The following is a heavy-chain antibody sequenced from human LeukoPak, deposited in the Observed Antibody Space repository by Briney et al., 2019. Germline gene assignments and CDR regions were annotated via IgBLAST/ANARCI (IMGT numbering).Heavy chain of an antibody. Sequence: SETLSLTCAVYGGSFSSYYWSWIRQPPGKGLEWIGYIYYSGSTNYNPSLKSRVTISVDTSKNQFSLKLSSVIAADTAVYYCARVYCSGGSCPFDYWGQGTLVTVSS. CDR1: GGSFSSYY. J-gene: IGHJ4*02. D-gene: IGHD2-15*01. V-gene: IGHV4-59*01. CDR3: ARVYCSGGSCPFDY. CDR2: IYYSGST.